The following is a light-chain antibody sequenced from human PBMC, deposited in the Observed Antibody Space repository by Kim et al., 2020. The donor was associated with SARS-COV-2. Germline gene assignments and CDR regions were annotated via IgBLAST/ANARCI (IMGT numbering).Light chain of an antibody. CDR2: DVD. Sequence: QSALTQPASVSGSPGQSITISCTGTSSDIGTYNLVSWYQHHPGKAPKLILYDVDKRPSGVSYRFSGSKSGNTASLTISGLQAEDEADYYCSSYTSSSTLDWVFGGGTQLTVL. CDR3: SSYTSSSTLDWV. CDR1: SSDIGTYNL. V-gene: IGLV2-14*02. J-gene: IGLJ3*02.